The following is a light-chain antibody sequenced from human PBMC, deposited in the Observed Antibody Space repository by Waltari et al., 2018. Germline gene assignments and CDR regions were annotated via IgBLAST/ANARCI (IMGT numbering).Light chain of an antibody. CDR2: AAS. CDR1: QSISSY. V-gene: IGKV1-39*01. J-gene: IGKJ3*01. CDR3: QQSSSTPPFT. Sequence: DIQMTQSPSSLSASVGDRVTITCRASQSISSYLNWYQQKPGKAPKLLIYAASSLQSGVPSRFSGSGSGTDFTITINSLQPEDFATYYCQQSSSTPPFTFGPGTKVDIK.